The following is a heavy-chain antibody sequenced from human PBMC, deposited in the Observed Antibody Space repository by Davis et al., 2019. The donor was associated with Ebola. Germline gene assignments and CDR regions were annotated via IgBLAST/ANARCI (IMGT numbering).Heavy chain of an antibody. CDR3: ARAPSGAGPFDH. V-gene: IGHV4-59*01. D-gene: IGHD3-10*01. CDR1: GGYISNYY. CDR2: SHYSGST. J-gene: IGHJ4*02. Sequence: SETLSLTCTVSGGYISNYYWSWIRQPPGKELEWIGFSHYSGSTKSNPSLKSRATISLDTSKNQFSLNLNSVTAADTAVYYCARAPSGAGPFDHWGQGALVTVSS.